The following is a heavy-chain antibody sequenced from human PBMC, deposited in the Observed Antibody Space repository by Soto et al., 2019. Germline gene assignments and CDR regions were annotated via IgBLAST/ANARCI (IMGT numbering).Heavy chain of an antibody. J-gene: IGHJ6*02. CDR3: ASHWNRYYYGMDV. D-gene: IGHD1-1*01. Sequence: KTSETLSLTCAVYGGSFSGYYWSWIRQPPGKGLEWIGEINHSGSTNYNPSLKSRVTISVDTSKNQFSLKLSSVTAADTAVYYCASHWNRYYYGMDVWGQGTTVTVSS. CDR2: INHSGST. V-gene: IGHV4-34*01. CDR1: GGSFSGYY.